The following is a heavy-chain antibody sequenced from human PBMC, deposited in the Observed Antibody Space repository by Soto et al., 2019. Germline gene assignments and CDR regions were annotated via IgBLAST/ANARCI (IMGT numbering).Heavy chain of an antibody. J-gene: IGHJ6*02. D-gene: IGHD3-16*02. V-gene: IGHV3-30*18. Sequence: GGSLRLSCAASGFTFSSYGMHWVRQAPGKGLGWVAVISYDGSNKYYADSVKGRFTISRDNSKNTLYLQMNSLRAEDTAVYYCAKDGGYDYVWGSYRQYYYYGMDVWGQGTTVTVSS. CDR1: GFTFSSYG. CDR2: ISYDGSNK. CDR3: AKDGGYDYVWGSYRQYYYYGMDV.